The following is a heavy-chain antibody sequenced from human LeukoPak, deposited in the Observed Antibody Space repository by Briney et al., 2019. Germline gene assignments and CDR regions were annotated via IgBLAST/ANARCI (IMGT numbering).Heavy chain of an antibody. CDR3: ARHSSSWYPDY. D-gene: IGHD6-13*01. J-gene: IGHJ4*02. V-gene: IGHV4-59*08. CDR2: IHYTGST. CDR1: GGSIRSYY. Sequence: SETLSLTCTVSGGSIRSYYWIWIRQPPGKGLEGIGYIHYTGSTNYNPSLKSRVTISVDQSKNQFSLQLSSVPATDPAVHFCARHSSSWYPDYWGQGTLVTVSS.